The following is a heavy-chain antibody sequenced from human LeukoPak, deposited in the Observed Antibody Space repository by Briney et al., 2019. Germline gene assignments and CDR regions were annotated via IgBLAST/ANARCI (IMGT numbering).Heavy chain of an antibody. CDR2: ISAYNGNT. D-gene: IGHD3-10*01. CDR3: ARGPYYGSGSWYNYYMDV. J-gene: IGHJ6*03. V-gene: IGHV1-18*01. CDR1: GYTFTSYG. Sequence: RASVKVSCKASGYTFTSYGISWVRQAPGQGLEWMGWISAYNGNTNYAQKLQGRVTMTIDTSTSTAYMELRSLRSDDTAVYYCARGPYYGSGSWYNYYMDVWGKGTTVTVSS.